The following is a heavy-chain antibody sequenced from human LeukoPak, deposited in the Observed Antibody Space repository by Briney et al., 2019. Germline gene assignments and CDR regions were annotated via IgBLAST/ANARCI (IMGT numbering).Heavy chain of an antibody. CDR2: IYYSGST. D-gene: IGHD5-18*01. CDR3: AREGYSYEIDL. J-gene: IGHJ5*02. V-gene: IGHV4-61*01. Sequence: PSETLSLTCSVSGVSVSSGSHYWSWIRQPPGKRLEWIGYIYYSGSTNYNPSLKSRVTISLDTSKNEFSLNLTSVTAADTAVYYCAREGYSYEIDLWGQGTLVTVSS. CDR1: GVSVSSGSHY.